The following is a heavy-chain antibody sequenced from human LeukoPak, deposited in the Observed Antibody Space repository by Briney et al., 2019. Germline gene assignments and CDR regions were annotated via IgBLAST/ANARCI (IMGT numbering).Heavy chain of an antibody. Sequence: GGSLRLSCAASGFTFSSYAMSWVRQAPGKGLEWVSAISGSGGSTYYADSVKGRFTISRDNSKNTLYLQMNSLRAEDTAVYYCAKDPLIAAVCPVGAFDIWGQGTMVTVSS. J-gene: IGHJ3*02. D-gene: IGHD6-13*01. V-gene: IGHV3-23*01. CDR2: ISGSGGST. CDR1: GFTFSSYA. CDR3: AKDPLIAAVCPVGAFDI.